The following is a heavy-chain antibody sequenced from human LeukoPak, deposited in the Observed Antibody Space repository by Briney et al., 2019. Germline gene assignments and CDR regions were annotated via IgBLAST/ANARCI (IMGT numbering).Heavy chain of an antibody. CDR2: ISSSSSYI. J-gene: IGHJ4*02. CDR1: GFTFSSYS. V-gene: IGHV3-21*01. Sequence: PGGSLRLSCAASGFTFSSYSMNWVRQAPGKGLEWVSSISSSSSYIYYADSVKGRFTISRDNAKNSLYLQMNSLRAEDTAVYYCARDLPWDTAMDLASYWGQGTLVTVSS. CDR3: ARDLPWDTAMDLASY. D-gene: IGHD5-18*01.